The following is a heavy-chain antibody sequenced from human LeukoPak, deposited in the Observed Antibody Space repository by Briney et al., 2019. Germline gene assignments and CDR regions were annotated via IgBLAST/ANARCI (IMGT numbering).Heavy chain of an antibody. Sequence: GGSLRLSCVASGFSLTTYGMLWVRQAPGKGLQWVAFMRSDGTSKYYGDSVEGRFTISRDNSKSTLYLLMNSLSAEDTGIYYCAKDRPIKGGPDPWGQGTPVTVSS. J-gene: IGHJ5*02. V-gene: IGHV3-30*02. D-gene: IGHD3-16*01. CDR1: GFSLTTYG. CDR2: MRSDGTSK. CDR3: AKDRPIKGGPDP.